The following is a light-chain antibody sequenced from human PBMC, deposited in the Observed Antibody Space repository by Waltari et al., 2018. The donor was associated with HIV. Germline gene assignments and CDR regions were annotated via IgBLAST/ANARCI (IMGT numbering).Light chain of an antibody. V-gene: IGKV3-15*01. CDR3: QQYNNWPPNT. CDR2: GAS. CDR1: QSVSTN. Sequence: VMMQSPATLSVSPGERATLSCRASQSVSTNLAWYQQKPGQAPRLLIYGASTRATGLPARFSGSGSGTEFTLTISSLQSEDFAVYYCQQYNNWPPNTFGQGTKLEIK. J-gene: IGKJ2*01.